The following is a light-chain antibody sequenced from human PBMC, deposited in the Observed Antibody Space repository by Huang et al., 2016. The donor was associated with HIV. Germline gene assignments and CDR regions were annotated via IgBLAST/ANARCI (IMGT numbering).Light chain of an antibody. CDR3: QQYDNRIT. CDR1: QDISTY. J-gene: IGKJ4*01. V-gene: IGKV1-33*01. CDR2: DAS. Sequence: DIQMTQSPSSLSSSLGDRVTITCQASQDISTYLNWYHQKPGKAPKLLISDASNLETGVPSRFSGSGSGTDFTFTISILQPEDIATYYCQQYDNRITFGGGTKVEIK.